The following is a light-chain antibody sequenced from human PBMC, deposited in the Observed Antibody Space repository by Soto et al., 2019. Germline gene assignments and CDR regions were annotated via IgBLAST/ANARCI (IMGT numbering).Light chain of an antibody. CDR3: QQTYTTPLS. CDR1: QNINTY. Sequence: DIQMSQAPSSLSASVGDRVTITCRASQNINTYLNWYQQKPGKAPEPLIYLTSRLHSGVSTRFSGSGSETDFTLTISSLQPDDFATYCCQQTYTTPLSFGGGTKVEIK. J-gene: IGKJ4*01. CDR2: LTS. V-gene: IGKV1-39*01.